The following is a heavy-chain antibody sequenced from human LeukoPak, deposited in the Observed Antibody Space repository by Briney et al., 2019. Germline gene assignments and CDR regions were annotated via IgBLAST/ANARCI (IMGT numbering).Heavy chain of an antibody. Sequence: QTGGSLRLSCPASGFTFSRYALHWVRQAPGKGLEWVAVISSDGSNKYYAGSVEGRFTISRDNYNNTLLLQMNSLRAEDTAVYYCARTDISGWSRPLDCWGQGTLVTVSS. J-gene: IGHJ4*02. CDR3: ARTDISGWSRPLDC. CDR2: ISSDGSNK. V-gene: IGHV3-30-3*01. D-gene: IGHD6-19*01. CDR1: GFTFSRYA.